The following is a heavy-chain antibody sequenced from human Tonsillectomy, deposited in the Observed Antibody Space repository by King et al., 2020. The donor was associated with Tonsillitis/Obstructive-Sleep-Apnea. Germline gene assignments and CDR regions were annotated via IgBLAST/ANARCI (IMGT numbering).Heavy chain of an antibody. J-gene: IGHJ4*02. CDR3: FNGVDY. CDR1: GYTFTSSY. Sequence: EVQLVQSGAEVKKPGESLKISCKGSGYTFTSSYIAWVRQMSGKGLEWMGIIYPGDSDTRYSPSFQGQVTISVDNSITTAYLQWSSLKASDTATYYCFNGVDYWGQGTLVTVSS. V-gene: IGHV5-51*01. CDR2: IYPGDSDT. D-gene: IGHD2-8*01.